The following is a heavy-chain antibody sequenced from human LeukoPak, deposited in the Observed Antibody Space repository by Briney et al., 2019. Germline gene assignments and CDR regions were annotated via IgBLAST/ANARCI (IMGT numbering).Heavy chain of an antibody. Sequence: ASVTVSCKASGYTFTDYYMHWVRQAPGQGLEWMGWINPNSGGTNYAQKFQGRVTMTRDTSISTAYMELSRLRSDDTAVYYCAREDYYDSSGYSNWFDPWGQGTLVTVSS. CDR1: GYTFTDYY. CDR3: AREDYYDSSGYSNWFDP. D-gene: IGHD3-22*01. J-gene: IGHJ5*02. V-gene: IGHV1-2*02. CDR2: INPNSGGT.